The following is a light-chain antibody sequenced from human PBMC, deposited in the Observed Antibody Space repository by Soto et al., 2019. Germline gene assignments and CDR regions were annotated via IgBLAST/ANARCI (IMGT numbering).Light chain of an antibody. CDR1: SSDVGGYNY. CDR2: DVS. J-gene: IGLJ3*02. Sequence: QSALTQPRSVSGSPGQSVTISCTGTSSDVGGYNYVSWYQQHPDKAPKLMIYDVSKRPSGVPDRFSGSKSGNTASLTISGLPAEYEAEYYCYSYAGNYRVFGGGTKLPVL. V-gene: IGLV2-11*01. CDR3: YSYAGNYRV.